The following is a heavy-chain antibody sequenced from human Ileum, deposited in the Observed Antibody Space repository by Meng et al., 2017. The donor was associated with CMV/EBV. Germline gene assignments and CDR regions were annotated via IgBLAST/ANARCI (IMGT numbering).Heavy chain of an antibody. CDR2: INHSGRA. D-gene: IGHD3-10*01. CDR1: DGSFSDYF. Sequence: DGSFSDYFWAWVRQPPGKGLEWIGEINHSGRANYNSSLNSRVTILVDRSKNQFSLKLSSVTAADTAVYYCARGQRITLVRGGRFDPWGQGTLVTVSS. CDR3: ARGQRITLVRGGRFDP. J-gene: IGHJ5*02. V-gene: IGHV4-34*01.